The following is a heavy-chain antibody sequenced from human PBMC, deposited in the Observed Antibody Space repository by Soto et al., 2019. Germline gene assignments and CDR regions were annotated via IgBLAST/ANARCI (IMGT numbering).Heavy chain of an antibody. Sequence: GGSLRLSCAASGFTFSTYWMHWVRQAPGKGLVWVSRINSDGSSTNYAESVKGRITISRDNAKNTLFLQMNSLRVEDTAVYYCVRAYDYWGQGTLVTVSS. CDR1: GFTFSTYW. V-gene: IGHV3-74*01. CDR2: INSDGSST. CDR3: VRAYDY. J-gene: IGHJ4*02.